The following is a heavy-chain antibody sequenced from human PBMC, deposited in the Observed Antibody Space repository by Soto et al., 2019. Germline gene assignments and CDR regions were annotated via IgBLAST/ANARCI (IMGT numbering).Heavy chain of an antibody. D-gene: IGHD1-26*01. Sequence: QITLKESGPTLVKPTQTLTLTCTFSGFSLSTSGVGVGWIRQPPGKALEWLALIYWDDDKRYSPSLKSRLTISKDPSTPQVVLTMTNMAPVDTATYYCAHRRRPYSGSFYGWFDPSGQGTLVTVSS. V-gene: IGHV2-5*02. CDR2: IYWDDDK. J-gene: IGHJ5*02. CDR1: GFSLSTSGVG. CDR3: AHRRRPYSGSFYGWFDP.